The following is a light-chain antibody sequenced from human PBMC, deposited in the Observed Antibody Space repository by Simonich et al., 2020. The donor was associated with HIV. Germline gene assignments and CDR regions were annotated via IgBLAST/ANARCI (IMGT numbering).Light chain of an antibody. J-gene: IGKJ5*01. V-gene: IGKV2-29*03. CDR3: MQALQTPPT. Sequence: DIVMTQTPLSLSVTPGQPASISSKFSQSLLHSDGKTYLYWYLHKPGQSPQLLIYEGSNRFSGVPDRFSGSGSGTDFTLKISRVEAEDVGVYYCMQALQTPPTFGQGTRLEIK. CDR1: QSLLHSDGKTY. CDR2: EGS.